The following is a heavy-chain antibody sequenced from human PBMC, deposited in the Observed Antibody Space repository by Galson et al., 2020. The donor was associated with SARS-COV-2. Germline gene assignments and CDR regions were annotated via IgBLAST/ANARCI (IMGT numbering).Heavy chain of an antibody. V-gene: IGHV6-1*01. D-gene: IGHD2-21*01. J-gene: IGHJ2*01. Sequence: SQTLSLTCAISGDSVSSNRAAWNWIRQTPSRGLEWLGRTYYKSKWYNDYAVSVKSRITINPDTSKNQFSLQLNSVTPEDTAVYYCTRAYCVGDCQCLCSFDVWGRGTLVTGSS. CDR1: GDSVSSNRAA. CDR3: TRAYCVGDCQCLCSFDV. CDR2: TYYKSKWYN.